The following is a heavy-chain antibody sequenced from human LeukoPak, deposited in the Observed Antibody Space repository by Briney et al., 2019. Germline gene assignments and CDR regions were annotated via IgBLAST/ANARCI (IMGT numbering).Heavy chain of an antibody. CDR3: ASYGSGRQHADH. CDR1: GFTFSSYS. Sequence: GGSLRLSCAASGFTFSSYSMNWVRQAPGKGLEWVSSISSSSSYIYYADSVKGRFTISRDNAKNSLYLQMNSLRAEDTAVYYCASYGSGRQHADHWGQGTLVTVSS. CDR2: ISSSSSYI. J-gene: IGHJ4*02. D-gene: IGHD3-10*01. V-gene: IGHV3-21*01.